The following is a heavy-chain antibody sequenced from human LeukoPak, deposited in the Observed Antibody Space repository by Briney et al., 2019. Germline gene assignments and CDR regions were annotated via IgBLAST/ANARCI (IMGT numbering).Heavy chain of an antibody. CDR1: GYTFTSYG. D-gene: IGHD1-26*01. CDR2: ISAYNGNT. V-gene: IGHV1-18*01. J-gene: IGHJ4*02. Sequence: ASVKVSCRASGYTFTSYGISWVRQAPGQGLEWMGWISAYNGNTNYAQKLQGRVTMTTDTSTSTAYMELRSLRSDDTAVYYCARESKYDGATSSLGFDYWGQGTLVTASS. CDR3: ARESKYDGATSSLGFDY.